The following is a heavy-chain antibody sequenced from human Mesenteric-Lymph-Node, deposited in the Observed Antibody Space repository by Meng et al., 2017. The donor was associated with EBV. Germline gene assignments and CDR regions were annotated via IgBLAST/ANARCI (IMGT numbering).Heavy chain of an antibody. CDR1: GGSIISGGYS. V-gene: IGHV4-30-2*01. CDR3: ARSAGGDYFDY. J-gene: IGHJ4*02. D-gene: IGHD1-26*01. CDR2: IYHSGTT. Sequence: LQRQESGSGLVRPSLTLFLTCAVSGGSIISGGYSWSWIRQAPGKGLEWIGFIYHSGTTYLNPSLRSRVNLSVDTSKNQFSLNLRSVSAADTAIYYCARSAGGDYFDYWGQGTLVTVSS.